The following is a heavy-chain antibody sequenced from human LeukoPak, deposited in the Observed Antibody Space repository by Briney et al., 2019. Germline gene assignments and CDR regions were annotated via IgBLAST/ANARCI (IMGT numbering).Heavy chain of an antibody. V-gene: IGHV3-7*01. CDR2: IKQDGSEK. D-gene: IGHD3-3*01. Sequence: GGSLRLSCAASGFTFRSYWMSWVRQAPGKGLEWVANIKQDGSEKYYVDSVKGRFTISRDNAKNSLYLQMNSLRAEDTAVYYCAREVREDFWSAQDKFDYWGQGTLVTVSS. CDR1: GFTFRSYW. J-gene: IGHJ4*02. CDR3: AREVREDFWSAQDKFDY.